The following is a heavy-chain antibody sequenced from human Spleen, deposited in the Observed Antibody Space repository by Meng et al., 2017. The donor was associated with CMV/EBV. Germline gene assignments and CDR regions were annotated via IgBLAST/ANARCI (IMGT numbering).Heavy chain of an antibody. CDR3: ARLTEVCSSTSCYTSFDY. V-gene: IGHV1-2*02. D-gene: IGHD2-2*02. J-gene: IGHJ4*02. Sequence: ASVKVSCKASGYTFTGYYMHWVRQAPGQGLEWMGWIAPNSGGTNYAQKFQGRATLNRDTSISTAYMELSRLRSDDTAVYYCARLTEVCSSTSCYTSFDYWGQGTLVTVSS. CDR1: GYTFTGYY. CDR2: IAPNSGGT.